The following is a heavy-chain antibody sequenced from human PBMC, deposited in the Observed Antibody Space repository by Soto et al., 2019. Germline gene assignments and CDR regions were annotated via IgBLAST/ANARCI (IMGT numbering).Heavy chain of an antibody. D-gene: IGHD1-26*01. CDR2: MSSDGSKI. CDR3: AKDEGVGGTLGLFDY. V-gene: IGHV3-30*18. CDR1: GFDFTYYA. J-gene: IGHJ4*02. Sequence: QVQLVESGGGAVQPGESLRLSCVASGFDFTYYAMNWVRQAPGKGLESVAVMSSDGSKIHHTDSVKGRFTISRDNSKNTLYLQMNSLRKEDTAVYFCAKDEGVGGTLGLFDYGGQGTLVSVSS.